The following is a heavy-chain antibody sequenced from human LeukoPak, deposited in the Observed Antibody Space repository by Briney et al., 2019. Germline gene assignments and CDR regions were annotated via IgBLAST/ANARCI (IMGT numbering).Heavy chain of an antibody. CDR1: GGSFSGYY. Sequence: SETLSLTCAVYGGSFSGYYWSWIRQPPGKGLEWIGEINHSGSTNYNPSLKSRATISVDTSKNQFSLKLSSVTAADTAVYYCARGGMTPDYWGQGTLVTVSS. V-gene: IGHV4-34*01. CDR3: ARGGMTPDY. J-gene: IGHJ4*02. CDR2: INHSGST. D-gene: IGHD2-15*01.